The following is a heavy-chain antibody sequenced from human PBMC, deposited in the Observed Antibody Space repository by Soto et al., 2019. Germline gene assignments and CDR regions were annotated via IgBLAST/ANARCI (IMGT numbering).Heavy chain of an antibody. CDR3: AKDYCSGGSCYVGAWFDP. V-gene: IGHV3-23*01. J-gene: IGHJ5*02. CDR1: GFTFSSYA. D-gene: IGHD2-15*01. CDR2: ISGSGGST. Sequence: PGGSLRLSCAASGFTFSSYAMSWVRQAPGKGLEWVSAISGSGGSTYYADSVKGRFTISRDNSKNTLYLQMNSLRAEDTAVYYCAKDYCSGGSCYVGAWFDPWGQGTLVTVSS.